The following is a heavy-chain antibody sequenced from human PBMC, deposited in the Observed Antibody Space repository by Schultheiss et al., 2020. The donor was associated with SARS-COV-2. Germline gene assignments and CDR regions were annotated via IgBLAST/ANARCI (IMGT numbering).Heavy chain of an antibody. CDR1: GFTFSSYS. V-gene: IGHV3-48*01. CDR2: ISSSSSTI. Sequence: GVLKISCAASGFTFSSYSMNWVRQAPGKGLEWVSYISSSSSTIYYADSVKGRFTISRDNAKNSLYLQMNSLRAEDTAVYYCARDRVGLYDFWSGYYKYYYYYMDVWGKGTTVTVSS. CDR3: ARDRVGLYDFWSGYYKYYYYYMDV. D-gene: IGHD3-3*01. J-gene: IGHJ6*03.